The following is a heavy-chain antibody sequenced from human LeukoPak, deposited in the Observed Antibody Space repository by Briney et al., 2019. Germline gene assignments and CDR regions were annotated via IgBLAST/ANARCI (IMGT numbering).Heavy chain of an antibody. Sequence: GGSLRLSCAASRFTFSSYSMNWVRQAPGKGLEWVSSISSSGSYIYNADSVKGRFTISRDNAKNSLYLQMNSLRAEDTAVYYCTRLGPGDSSGYPNHAFDIWGQGTMVTVSS. J-gene: IGHJ3*02. CDR1: RFTFSSYS. D-gene: IGHD3-22*01. CDR2: ISSSGSYI. V-gene: IGHV3-21*01. CDR3: TRLGPGDSSGYPNHAFDI.